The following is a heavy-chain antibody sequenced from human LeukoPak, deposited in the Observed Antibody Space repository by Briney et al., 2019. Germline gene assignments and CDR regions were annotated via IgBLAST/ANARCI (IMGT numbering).Heavy chain of an antibody. CDR2: ISNRGFST. CDR3: ARNKRRFDQ. Sequence: PGGSLRLSCSASGFILSDHYMSWIRQTPGGGLYWVSYISNRGFSTYYADSMKGRFTISRDNTKNSLYLEMQSLRAEDTAIYYCARNKRRFDQWGQGTVVTVSS. CDR1: GFILSDHY. J-gene: IGHJ4*02. V-gene: IGHV3-11*01.